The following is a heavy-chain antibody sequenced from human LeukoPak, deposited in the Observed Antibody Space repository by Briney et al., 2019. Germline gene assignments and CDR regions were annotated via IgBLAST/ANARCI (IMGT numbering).Heavy chain of an antibody. CDR3: AGDNSVRDEAWWFNP. CDR2: IIPIFGTA. Sequence: SVKVSCKASGGTFSSYAISWVRQAPGQGLEWMGGIIPIFGTANYAQKFQGRVTITADKSTSTAYMELSSLRSEDTAVYYCAGDNSVRDEAWWFNPWGQGTLVTVSS. V-gene: IGHV1-69*06. J-gene: IGHJ5*02. D-gene: IGHD5-24*01. CDR1: GGTFSSYA.